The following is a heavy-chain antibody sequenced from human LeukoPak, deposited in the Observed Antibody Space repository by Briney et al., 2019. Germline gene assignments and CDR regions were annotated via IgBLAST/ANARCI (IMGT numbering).Heavy chain of an antibody. CDR2: IYSGGNT. CDR1: GFTVSDGY. V-gene: IGHV3-66*01. D-gene: IGHD2-15*01. J-gene: IGHJ6*02. CDR3: ARDRLEVIGGSGHYYGMDV. Sequence: GGSLRLSCAVSGFTVSDGYMSWVRQAPGKGLEWVSIIYSGGNTYYGDSVKGRFTISRDNSKNTLNLQMNGLRAEDTAVYYCARDRLEVIGGSGHYYGMDVWGQGTTVTVSS.